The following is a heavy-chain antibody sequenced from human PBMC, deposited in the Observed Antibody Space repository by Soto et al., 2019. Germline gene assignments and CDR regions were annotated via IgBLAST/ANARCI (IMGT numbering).Heavy chain of an antibody. CDR2: IIPIFGTA. Sequence: QVQLVQSGAEVRKPGSSVKVSCKASGGTFSRHAISWVRQAPGQGLEWMGGIIPIFGTANHAQKFQGRVTIIADESTITVYMEFSSLRSEDTAIYYCARGWGYDSTDYYYAYWGQGTLVIVYS. CDR1: GGTFSRHA. CDR3: ARGWGYDSTDYYYAY. D-gene: IGHD3-22*01. V-gene: IGHV1-69*01. J-gene: IGHJ4*02.